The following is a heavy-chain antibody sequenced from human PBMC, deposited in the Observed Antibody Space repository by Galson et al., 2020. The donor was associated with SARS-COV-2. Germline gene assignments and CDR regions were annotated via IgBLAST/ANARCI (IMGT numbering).Heavy chain of an antibody. D-gene: IGHD6-13*01. CDR2: IYYSGST. J-gene: IGHJ6*03. CDR1: GGSISSYY. V-gene: IGHV4-59*01. CDR3: ARVSGAAGPDYYYYYYMDV. Sequence: SETLSLTCTVSGGSISSYYWSWIRQPPGKGLEWIGYIYYSGSTNYNPSLKSRVTISVDTSKNQFSLKLSSVTAADTAVYYCARVSGAAGPDYYYYYYMDVWGKGTTVTVSS.